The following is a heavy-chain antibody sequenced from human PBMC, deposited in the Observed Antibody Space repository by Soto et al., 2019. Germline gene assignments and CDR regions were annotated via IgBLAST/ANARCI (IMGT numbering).Heavy chain of an antibody. CDR2: TYYRSKWYN. V-gene: IGHV6-1*01. D-gene: IGHD6-13*01. J-gene: IGHJ4*02. CDR1: GDSVSSNSAA. CDR3: ARSGLIAAAGTLTNNNFDY. Sequence: QTLSLTCAISGDSVSSNSAAWNWIRQSPSRGLEWLGRTYYRSKWYNDYAVSVKSRITINPDTSKNQFSLQLNSVTPEDTAVYYCARSGLIAAAGTLTNNNFDYWGQGTLVTVSS.